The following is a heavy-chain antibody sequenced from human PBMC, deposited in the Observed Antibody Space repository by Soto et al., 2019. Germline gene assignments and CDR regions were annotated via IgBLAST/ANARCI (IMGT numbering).Heavy chain of an antibody. CDR2: INHSGST. CDR1: GGPFSSYY. J-gene: IGHJ4*02. Sequence: SETLSLTCAVYGGPFSSYYGGWIRQPPGKGLEWIGEINHSGSTNYNPSLKSRITMSVDRSKNQFSLKLSSVTAADTAVYYCATNPITIFGVVMGYYFDNWGQGTLVTVSS. D-gene: IGHD3-3*01. V-gene: IGHV4-34*01. CDR3: ATNPITIFGVVMGYYFDN.